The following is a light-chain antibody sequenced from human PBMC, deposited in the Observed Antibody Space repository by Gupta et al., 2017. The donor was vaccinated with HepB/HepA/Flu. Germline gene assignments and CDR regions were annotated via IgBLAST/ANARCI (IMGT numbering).Light chain of an antibody. J-gene: IGLJ3*02. V-gene: IGLV1-44*01. Sequence: TISCSGSFSHLGSNSVNWYQHFPGTAPKLLIYAQPQRPSGVPDRFSASKSGTSASLAISGLQSADEADYYCAAWDDSLNGVVFGGGTNVTVL. CDR3: AAWDDSLNGVV. CDR2: AQP. CDR1: FSHLGSNS.